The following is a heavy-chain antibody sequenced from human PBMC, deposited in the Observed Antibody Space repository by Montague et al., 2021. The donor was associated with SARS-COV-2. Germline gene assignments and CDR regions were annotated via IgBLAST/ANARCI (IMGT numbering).Heavy chain of an antibody. CDR1: GFSLSTSGMC. D-gene: IGHD3-9*01. V-gene: IGHV2-70*11. CDR3: ARRTYDILTGYDDGMDV. CDR2: IDWDDDK. Sequence: PALVKPTQTLTLTCTFSGFSLSTSGMCVSWIRQPPGKALEWLARIDWDDDKYYSTSLKPRLTISKDTSKNQVVLTMTNMDPVDTATYYCARRTYDILTGYDDGMDVWGQGTTVTVSS. J-gene: IGHJ6*02.